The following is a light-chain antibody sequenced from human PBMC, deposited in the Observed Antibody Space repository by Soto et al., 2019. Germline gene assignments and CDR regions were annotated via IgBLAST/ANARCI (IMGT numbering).Light chain of an antibody. CDR1: STDVGGYNY. J-gene: IGLJ1*01. CDR3: SSDTSTITRRV. V-gene: IGLV2-14*01. Sequence: QSALTQPASVSGSPGQSITISCTGTSTDVGGYNYVSWYQQHPGKAPKLMIYDVSNRPSGVSNRFSGSKSGNTASLTISGLQAEDEAVFYCSSDTSTITRRVFGTGTKVTVL. CDR2: DVS.